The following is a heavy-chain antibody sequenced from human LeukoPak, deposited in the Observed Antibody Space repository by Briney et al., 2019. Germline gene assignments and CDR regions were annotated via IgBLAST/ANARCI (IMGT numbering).Heavy chain of an antibody. V-gene: IGHV4-34*01. CDR3: ARGGRGSYYYYYYGMDV. D-gene: IGHD3-10*01. J-gene: IGHJ6*02. CDR2: INHSGST. CDR1: GGSFSGYY. Sequence: SETLSLTCAVYGGSFSGYYWSWIRQPPGKGLEWIGEINHSGSTNYNPSLKSRVTISVDTSKNQFSLKLSSVTAADTAVYYCARGGRGSYYYYYYGMDVWGRGTTVTVSS.